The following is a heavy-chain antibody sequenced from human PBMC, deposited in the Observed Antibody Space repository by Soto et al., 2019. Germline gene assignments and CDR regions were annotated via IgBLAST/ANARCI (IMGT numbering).Heavy chain of an antibody. J-gene: IGHJ4*02. CDR3: VRVRYFDGAYYFAY. Sequence: PSETLSLTCAVSGDSISINHWWSWVRQPPGKGLEWIGEIFHSGSSNYNPSLESRVTISVDNSKNQFSLKLTSVTAADTAMYYCVRVRYFDGAYYFAYWGKGTLVPVSS. V-gene: IGHV4-4*02. D-gene: IGHD3-9*01. CDR1: GDSISINHW. CDR2: IFHSGSS.